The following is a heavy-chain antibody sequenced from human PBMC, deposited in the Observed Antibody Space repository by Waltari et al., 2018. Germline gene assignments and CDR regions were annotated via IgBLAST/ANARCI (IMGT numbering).Heavy chain of an antibody. D-gene: IGHD3-16*01. CDR3: ARRLRLGELTSDY. Sequence: QVQLQQWGAGLLKPSETLSLTCAVYGGSFSGYYCSWIRQPPGKGLEWNGEINHSGSTNYNPSLKSRVTISVDTSKNQFSLKLSSVTAADTAVYYCARRLRLGELTSDYWGQGTLVTVSS. J-gene: IGHJ4*02. V-gene: IGHV4-34*01. CDR1: GGSFSGYY. CDR2: INHSGST.